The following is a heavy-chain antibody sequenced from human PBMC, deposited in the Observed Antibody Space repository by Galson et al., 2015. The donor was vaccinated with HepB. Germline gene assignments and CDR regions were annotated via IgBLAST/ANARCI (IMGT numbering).Heavy chain of an antibody. CDR1: GGTFSSYA. CDR3: ARVATVTNRYYFDY. J-gene: IGHJ4*02. CDR2: IIPIFGTA. Sequence: SVKVSCKASGGTFSSYAISWVRQAPGQGLEWMGGIIPIFGTADYAQKFQGRVTITADKSTSTAYMELSSLRSEDTAVYYCARVATVTNRYYFDYWGQGTLVTVSS. V-gene: IGHV1-69*06. D-gene: IGHD4-17*01.